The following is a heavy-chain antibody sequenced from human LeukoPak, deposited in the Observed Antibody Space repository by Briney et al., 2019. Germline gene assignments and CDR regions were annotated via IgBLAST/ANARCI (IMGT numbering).Heavy chain of an antibody. CDR2: ISGSGGST. D-gene: IGHD6-19*01. J-gene: IGHJ4*02. Sequence: PGGSLRLFCAASGFTFSSYAMSWVRQAPGKGLEWVSAISGSGGSTYYADSVKGRFTISRDNSKNTLYLQMNSLRAEDTAVYYCAKVRMYSSGWYDYWGQGTLVTVSS. CDR1: GFTFSSYA. CDR3: AKVRMYSSGWYDY. V-gene: IGHV3-23*01.